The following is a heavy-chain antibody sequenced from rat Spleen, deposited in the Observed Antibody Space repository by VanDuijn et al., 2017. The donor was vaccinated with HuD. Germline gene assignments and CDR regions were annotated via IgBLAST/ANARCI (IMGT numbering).Heavy chain of an antibody. J-gene: IGHJ2*01. D-gene: IGHD1-9*01. CDR1: GFSVTSYH. CDR3: ARENMYYGYNYFDY. Sequence: QVQLKESGPGLVQPSQTLSLACTVSGFSVTSYHVHWVRQPSGKGLEWMGVIWTDRSTEYNSALKSRLSISRDTSKSQVFLKMNSLQTEDTATYYCARENMYYGYNYFDYWGQGVMVTVSS. V-gene: IGHV2-43*01. CDR2: IWTDRST.